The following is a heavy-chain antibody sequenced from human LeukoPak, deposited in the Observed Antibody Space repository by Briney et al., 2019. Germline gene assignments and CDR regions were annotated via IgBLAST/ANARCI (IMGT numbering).Heavy chain of an antibody. J-gene: IGHJ3*02. CDR1: GFTFSSYS. CDR3: ARDVRATGALDI. CDR2: INQDGSAR. Sequence: GGSLRLSCAASGFTFSSYSMNWVRQAPGKGLEWVANINQDGSARYYEDSVRGRFTISRDNAENSLYLQMNSLRVEDTAVYYCARDVRATGALDIWGQGTLLTVSS. D-gene: IGHD1-26*01. V-gene: IGHV3-7*04.